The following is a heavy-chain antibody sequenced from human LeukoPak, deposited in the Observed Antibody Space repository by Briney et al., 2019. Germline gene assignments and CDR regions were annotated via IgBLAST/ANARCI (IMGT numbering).Heavy chain of an antibody. Sequence: GESLKISCKGSGYSFPNYWIGWVRQMPGKGLEWMGIIYPGDSHTRYSPSFQDQVTISVDKSISTAYLQWSSLKASDTAMYYCARGPYAYTSSATLGSYNWFHPWGQGSLVTVSS. J-gene: IGHJ5*02. CDR3: ARGPYAYTSSATLGSYNWFHP. CDR2: IYPGDSHT. V-gene: IGHV5-51*01. D-gene: IGHD2-2*02. CDR1: GYSFPNYW.